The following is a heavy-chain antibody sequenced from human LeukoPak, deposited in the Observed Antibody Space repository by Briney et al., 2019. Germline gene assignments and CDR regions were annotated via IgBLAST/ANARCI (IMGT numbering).Heavy chain of an antibody. Sequence: PSETLSLTCTVSGGSISSYYWSWIRHPAGKGLEWIGRIYTSGSTNYNPSLKSRLTMSVDTSKTQLPLKLSSVTAADTAVYECAGSMITFGGVIVNYFDYWGQGTLVPVPT. CDR2: IYTSGST. J-gene: IGHJ4*02. V-gene: IGHV4-4*07. CDR3: AGSMITFGGVIVNYFDY. D-gene: IGHD3-16*02. CDR1: GGSISSYY.